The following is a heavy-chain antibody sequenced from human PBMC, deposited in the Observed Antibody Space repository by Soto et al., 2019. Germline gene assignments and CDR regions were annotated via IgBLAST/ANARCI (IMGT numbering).Heavy chain of an antibody. CDR3: ASRWVICSGGSWYEDLTYYYYGMDV. CDR2: IIPIFGTA. V-gene: IGHV1-69*13. Sequence: GASVKVSCKASGGTFSSYAISWVRQAPGQGLEWMGGIIPIFGTANYAQKFQGRVTITADESTSTAYMELSSLRSEDTAVYYCASRWVICSGGSWYEDLTYYYYGMDVWGQGTTVTVSS. D-gene: IGHD2-15*01. CDR1: GGTFSSYA. J-gene: IGHJ6*02.